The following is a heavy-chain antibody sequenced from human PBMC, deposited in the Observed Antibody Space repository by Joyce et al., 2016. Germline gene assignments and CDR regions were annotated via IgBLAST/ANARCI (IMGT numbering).Heavy chain of an antibody. J-gene: IGHJ4*02. Sequence: QLQLQESGPGLVKPSETLSLTCTVSGGSISSRSNFWGWSRQPPGKGLEWIGSIYYNGSTYYNPSLRSRVIISLDTSKSQFSLRLGSVTAADTAVYYCAREGGPTVTTTNFDYWGQGILVTVSS. CDR3: AREGGPTVTTTNFDY. V-gene: IGHV4-39*07. D-gene: IGHD4-11*01. CDR1: GGSISSRSNF. CDR2: IYYNGST.